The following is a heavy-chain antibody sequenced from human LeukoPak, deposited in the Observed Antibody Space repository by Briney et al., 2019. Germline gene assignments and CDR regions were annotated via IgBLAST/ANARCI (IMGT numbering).Heavy chain of an antibody. Sequence: GGSLRLSCVASEFTVNNYAVSWVRQAPGKGLEWVSTISGRGDTTYYADSVNGRFTISRDNSNNSVFLHINSLRVDDAAVYYCAKALRAPHRPVYTYYYMDVWGKGTTVIVSS. J-gene: IGHJ6*03. V-gene: IGHV3-23*01. D-gene: IGHD2-2*02. CDR3: AKALRAPHRPVYTYYYMDV. CDR1: EFTVNNYA. CDR2: ISGRGDTT.